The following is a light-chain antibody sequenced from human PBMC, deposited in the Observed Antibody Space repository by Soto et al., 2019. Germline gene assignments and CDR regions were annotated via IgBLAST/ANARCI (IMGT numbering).Light chain of an antibody. J-gene: IGLJ1*01. CDR1: SSDVGGYNY. CDR2: EVS. CDR3: SSYAGSNNLYV. Sequence: QSVLTQPPSASVSPGQSVTISFTGTSSDVGGYNYVSWYQQHPGKAPKLMIYEVSKRPSGVPDRFSGSKSGNTASLTVSGLQAEDEADYYCSSYAGSNNLYVFGTGTKVTVL. V-gene: IGLV2-8*01.